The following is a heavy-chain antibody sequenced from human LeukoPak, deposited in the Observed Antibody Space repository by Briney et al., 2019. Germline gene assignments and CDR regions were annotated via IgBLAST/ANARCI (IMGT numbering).Heavy chain of an antibody. J-gene: IGHJ4*02. CDR1: GGSISSGDYY. D-gene: IGHD6-19*01. CDR2: IYYSGST. CDR3: ARDEISSGAFDY. V-gene: IGHV4-30-4*01. Sequence: SQTLSLTCTVSGGSISSGDYYWSWIRQPPGKGLEWIGYIYYSGSTYYNPSLKSRVTISVDTSKNQFSLKLSSVTAADTAVYYCARDEISSGAFDYWGQGILVTVSS.